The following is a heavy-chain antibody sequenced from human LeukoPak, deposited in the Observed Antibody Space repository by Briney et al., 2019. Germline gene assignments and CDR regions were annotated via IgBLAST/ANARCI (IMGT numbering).Heavy chain of an antibody. Sequence: PSQTLSLTCAVSGGSISSGGYSWSWIRQPPGKGLEWIGYIYHSGSTYYNPSLKSRVTISVDTSKNQFSLKLSSVTAADTAVYYCARVVVAATAAFDIWGQGTMVTVSS. CDR1: GGSISSGGYS. CDR2: IYHSGST. J-gene: IGHJ3*02. D-gene: IGHD2-15*01. CDR3: ARVVVAATAAFDI. V-gene: IGHV4-30-2*01.